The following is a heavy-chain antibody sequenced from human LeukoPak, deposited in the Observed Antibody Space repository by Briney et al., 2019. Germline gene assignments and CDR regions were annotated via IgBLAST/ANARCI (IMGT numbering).Heavy chain of an antibody. CDR3: ATMGATGAFDY. V-gene: IGHV1-8*01. J-gene: IGHJ4*02. CDR1: GYTFTNYD. D-gene: IGHD1-26*01. Sequence: GASVKVSCKASGYTFTNYDINWVRQAAGQGLEWMGWMNPNSGNTGYAQKFQGRVTMTRNTSINTAYMELTSLTSEDTAVYYCATMGATGAFDYWGQGTLVTVSS. CDR2: MNPNSGNT.